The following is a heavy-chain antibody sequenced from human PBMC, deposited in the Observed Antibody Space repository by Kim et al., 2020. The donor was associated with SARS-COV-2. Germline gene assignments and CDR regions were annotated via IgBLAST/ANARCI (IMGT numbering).Heavy chain of an antibody. Sequence: SETLSLTCTVSGGSISSSGYYWGWIRQPPGKGLEWLGSVYYTGATYYEPSLKSRVTISVDTSKNQFSLKLNSVTAADTAVYYCASHFRGTSIRFLGLYHLDSLGQGTLVTVSS. D-gene: IGHD3-3*01. CDR3: ASHFRGTSIRFLGLYHLDS. CDR2: VYYTGAT. CDR1: GGSISSSGYY. V-gene: IGHV4-39*01. J-gene: IGHJ4*02.